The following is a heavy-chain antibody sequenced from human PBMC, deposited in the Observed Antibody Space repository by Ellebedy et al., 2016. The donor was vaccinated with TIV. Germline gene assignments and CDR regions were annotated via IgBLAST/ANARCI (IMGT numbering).Heavy chain of an antibody. CDR1: GYTLTSYH. J-gene: IGHJ2*01. V-gene: IGHV1-46*01. CDR3: ARKVYDSVWGSYRPAGYFDL. CDR2: IDPRGGST. Sequence: AASVKVSCKASGYTLTSYHVHWVRQAPGQRLEWMGIIDPRGGSTSYARKFQGRVTMTRDTSTNTVYMELSGLRSDDTAVYYCARKVYDSVWGSYRPAGYFDLWGRGTLVTVSS. D-gene: IGHD3-16*02.